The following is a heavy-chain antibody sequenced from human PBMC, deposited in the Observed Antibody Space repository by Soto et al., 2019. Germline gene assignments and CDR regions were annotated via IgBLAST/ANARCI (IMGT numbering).Heavy chain of an antibody. Sequence: TSETLSLTCTVSGGSISSYYWSWIRQPPGKGLEWIGYIYYSGSTNYNPSLKSRVTISVDTSKNQFFLKLSSVTASDSAVYYCARLSSSWSFDYWGQGTLVTVSS. CDR2: IYYSGST. CDR1: GGSISSYY. V-gene: IGHV4-59*08. CDR3: ARLSSSWSFDY. D-gene: IGHD6-13*01. J-gene: IGHJ4*02.